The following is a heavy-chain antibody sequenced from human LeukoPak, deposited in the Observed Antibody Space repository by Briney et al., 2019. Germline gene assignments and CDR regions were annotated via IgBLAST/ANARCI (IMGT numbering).Heavy chain of an antibody. D-gene: IGHD2-2*02. CDR3: ARVINEPAAIQGEFDY. CDR2: ISSSSSYI. Sequence: GGSLRLSCAASGFSVSSTYMSWVRQAPGKGLEWVSSISSSSSYIYYADSVKGRFTISRDNAKNSLYLQMNSLRAEDTAVYYCARVINEPAAIQGEFDYWGQGTLVTVSS. CDR1: GFSVSSTY. V-gene: IGHV3-21*01. J-gene: IGHJ4*02.